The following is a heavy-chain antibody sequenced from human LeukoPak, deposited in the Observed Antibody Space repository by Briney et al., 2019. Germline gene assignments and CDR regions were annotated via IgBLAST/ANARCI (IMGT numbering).Heavy chain of an antibody. V-gene: IGHV3-66*01. CDR1: GFTVSDNY. CDR3: ARDPGGSYLDY. Sequence: GGSLRLSCAASGFTVSDNYMSWVRQAPGKGLEWVSIIYSGGTAYYADSVKGRFTISRDNSKNTLYLQMNSLRAEETAVYYCARDPGGSYLDYWGQGTLVTVSS. CDR2: IYSGGTA. D-gene: IGHD1-26*01. J-gene: IGHJ4*02.